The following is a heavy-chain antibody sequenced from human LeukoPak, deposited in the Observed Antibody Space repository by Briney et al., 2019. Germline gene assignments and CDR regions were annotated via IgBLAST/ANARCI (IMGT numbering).Heavy chain of an antibody. V-gene: IGHV4-39*07. J-gene: IGHJ4*02. CDR3: AKDKDRFYYYGSGSRISVLDY. CDR1: GGSISSSSYY. CDR2: IFHTGST. Sequence: SETLSLTCTVSGGSISSSSYYWGWIRQPPGKGLEWIGEIFHTGSTTYNPSLASRVTISVDKSKNQFSLKLSSVTAADTAVYYCAKDKDRFYYYGSGSRISVLDYWGQGTLVTVSS. D-gene: IGHD3-10*01.